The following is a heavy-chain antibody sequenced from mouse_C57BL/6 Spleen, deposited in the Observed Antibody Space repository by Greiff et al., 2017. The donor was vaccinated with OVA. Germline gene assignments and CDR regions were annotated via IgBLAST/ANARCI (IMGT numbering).Heavy chain of an antibody. CDR1: GFSLTSYG. D-gene: IGHD1-1*01. CDR2: IWSGGST. J-gene: IGHJ4*01. Sequence: VQGVESGPGLVQPSQSLSITCTVSGFSLTSYGVHWVRQSPGKGLEWLGVIWSGGSTDYNAAFISRLSISKDNSKSQVFFKMNSLQADDTAIYYCARRGLVTTVVEDYAMDYWGQGTSVTVSS. V-gene: IGHV2-2*01. CDR3: ARRGLVTTVVEDYAMDY.